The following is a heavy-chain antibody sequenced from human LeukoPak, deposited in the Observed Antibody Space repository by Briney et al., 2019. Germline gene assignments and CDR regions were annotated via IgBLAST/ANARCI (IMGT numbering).Heavy chain of an antibody. Sequence: PSETLSLTCTVSGGSISSYYWSWIRQPPGKGLEWIGYIYYSGSTNYNPSLKSRVTISVDTSKNQFSLKLSSVAAADTTVYYCARGHYGDLDYWGRGTLVTVSS. V-gene: IGHV4-59*01. J-gene: IGHJ4*02. CDR3: ARGHYGDLDY. CDR2: IYYSGST. D-gene: IGHD4-17*01. CDR1: GGSISSYY.